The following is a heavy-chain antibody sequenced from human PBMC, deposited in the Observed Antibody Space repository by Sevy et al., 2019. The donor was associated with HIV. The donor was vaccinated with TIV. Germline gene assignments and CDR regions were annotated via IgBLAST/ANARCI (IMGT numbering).Heavy chain of an antibody. CDR1: GFAFRGSA. J-gene: IGHJ4*02. CDR2: IRSKGNSFAT. CDR3: AGQVGDTVMAIFDY. V-gene: IGHV3-73*01. Sequence: GGSLRLSCAASGFAFRGSAIHWVRQASGKGLEWIGRIRSKGNSFATDYVPSVKGRLTISRDDSKKTAYLQMSSLKMDDTAVYYCAGQVGDTVMAIFDYWGQGTLVTVSS. D-gene: IGHD1-26*01.